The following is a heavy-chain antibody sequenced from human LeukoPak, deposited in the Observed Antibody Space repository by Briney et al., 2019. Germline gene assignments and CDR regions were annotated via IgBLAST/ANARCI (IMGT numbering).Heavy chain of an antibody. CDR3: ARTWSGAYDY. CDR1: GYTFTSYY. J-gene: IGHJ4*02. CDR2: IIPIFGTA. Sequence: SVKVSCKASGYTFTSYYMHWVRQAPGQGLEWMGGIIPIFGTANYAQKFQGRVTITADESTSTAYMELSSLRSEDTAVYYCARTWSGAYDYWGQGTLVTVSS. D-gene: IGHD1-14*01. V-gene: IGHV1-69*13.